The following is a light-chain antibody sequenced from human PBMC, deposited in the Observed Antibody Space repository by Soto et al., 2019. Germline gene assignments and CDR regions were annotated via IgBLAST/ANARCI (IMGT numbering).Light chain of an antibody. J-gene: IGKJ1*01. CDR2: AAS. CDR3: QQYNSYWT. Sequence: IQLTQSPSSLSASLGDRVTITCRASQGISSFLSCFQQKPGKAPKLLIYAASTLQSGVPSRFSGSGSGTEFTLTISSLQPDDFATYYCQQYNSYWTFGQGTKVDIK. CDR1: QGISSF. V-gene: IGKV1-9*01.